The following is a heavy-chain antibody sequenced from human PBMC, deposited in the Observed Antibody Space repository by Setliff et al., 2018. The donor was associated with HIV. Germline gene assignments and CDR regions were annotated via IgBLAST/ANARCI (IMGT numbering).Heavy chain of an antibody. J-gene: IGHJ1*01. D-gene: IGHD2-21*02. CDR3: ASTYCGGDCYSRYFQH. V-gene: IGHV4-34*01. CDR2: INHSGST. CDR1: GGSFSGYY. Sequence: PSETLSLTCAVYGGSFSGYYWSWIRQPPGKGLEWIGEINHSGSTNYNPSLKSRVTISVDTSKNQISLKLSSVTAADTAVYYCASTYCGGDCYSRYFQHWGQGTLVTVSS.